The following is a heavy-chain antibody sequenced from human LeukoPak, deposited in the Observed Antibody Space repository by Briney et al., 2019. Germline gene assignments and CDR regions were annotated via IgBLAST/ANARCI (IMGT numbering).Heavy chain of an antibody. D-gene: IGHD4-17*01. CDR3: ARDLNYGDYLDY. V-gene: IGHV3-66*02. Sequence: GGSLRLSCAASGFTVSSNYMSWVRQAPGKGLEWVSVIYSGGSTYYADSVKGRFTISRGNSKNTLYLQMNSLRAEDTAVYYCARDLNYGDYLDYWGQGTLVTASS. CDR2: IYSGGST. J-gene: IGHJ4*02. CDR1: GFTVSSNY.